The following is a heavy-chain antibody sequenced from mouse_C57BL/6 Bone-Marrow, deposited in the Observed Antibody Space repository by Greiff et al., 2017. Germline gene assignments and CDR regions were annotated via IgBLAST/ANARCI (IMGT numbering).Heavy chain of an antibody. Sequence: QVQLQQPGAELVKPGASVKLSCKASGYTFTSYWMQWVKQRPGQGLEWIGEIDPSDSYTNYNQKFKGKATLTVDTSSSTAYMQLSSLTSEDSAVYDCVGAYYSNAYAMDYGGQGTSVTVSS. CDR1: GYTFTSYW. D-gene: IGHD2-5*01. V-gene: IGHV1-50*01. J-gene: IGHJ4*01. CDR3: VGAYYSNAYAMDY. CDR2: IDPSDSYT.